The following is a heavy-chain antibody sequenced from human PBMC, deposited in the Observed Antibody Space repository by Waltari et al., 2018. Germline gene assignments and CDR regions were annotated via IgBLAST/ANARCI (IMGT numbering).Heavy chain of an antibody. J-gene: IGHJ6*02. CDR3: AKIKHGDYGDYYYGMDV. CDR1: GFTFSSYA. D-gene: IGHD4-17*01. CDR2: ISGSGGST. V-gene: IGHV3-23*01. Sequence: EVQLLESGGGLVQPGGSLRLSCAASGFTFSSYAMSWVRQAPGKGLEWVSAISGSGGSTYYADSVKGRFTISRDNSKNTLYLQMNSLRAEDTAVYYCAKIKHGDYGDYYYGMDVWGQGTMVTVSS.